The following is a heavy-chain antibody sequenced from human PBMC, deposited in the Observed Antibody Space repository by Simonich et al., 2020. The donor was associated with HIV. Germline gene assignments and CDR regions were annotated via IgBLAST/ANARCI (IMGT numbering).Heavy chain of an antibody. V-gene: IGHV4-34*01. D-gene: IGHD3-3*01. CDR1: GGSFSGYY. J-gene: IGHJ4*02. Sequence: QVQLQQWGAGLLKPSETLSLTCAVYGGSFSGYYWSWIRHPPGKGLEWIGEINHSGITNYKSSLNSRDTISVDKSKNQFSLKLSSVTAADTAIYYCARRDRELILYFDYWGQGNLVTVSS. CDR3: ARRDRELILYFDY. CDR2: INHSGIT.